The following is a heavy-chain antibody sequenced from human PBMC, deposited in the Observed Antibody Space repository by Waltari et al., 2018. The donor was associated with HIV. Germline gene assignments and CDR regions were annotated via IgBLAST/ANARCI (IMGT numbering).Heavy chain of an antibody. CDR1: GGSSGGYS. Sequence: QVQLQQWGAGLLKPSENLSLTCAVSGGSSGGYSWSWIRHPPGTGLEWIGEINHSGSTNYNPSLKSRVTISVDTSKNQFSLKLSSVTAADTAVYYCARGGPLRDTAMATSPWYFDLWGRGTLVTVSS. J-gene: IGHJ2*01. CDR2: INHSGST. V-gene: IGHV4-34*01. D-gene: IGHD5-18*01. CDR3: ARGGPLRDTAMATSPWYFDL.